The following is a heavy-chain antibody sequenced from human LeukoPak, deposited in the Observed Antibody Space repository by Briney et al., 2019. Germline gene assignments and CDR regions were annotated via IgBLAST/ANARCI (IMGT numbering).Heavy chain of an antibody. J-gene: IGHJ5*02. V-gene: IGHV4-38-2*02. CDR1: GYSISSGYY. D-gene: IGHD6-13*01. CDR2: IYNSGST. Sequence: NPSETLSLTCTVSGYSISSGYYWGWIRPPPGKGLEWIGSIYNSGSTYYNPSLKSRVTISVDTSKNQFSLKLRSVTAADTAMYYCARAYSSSWYYNWFDPWGQGTLVTVSS. CDR3: ARAYSSSWYYNWFDP.